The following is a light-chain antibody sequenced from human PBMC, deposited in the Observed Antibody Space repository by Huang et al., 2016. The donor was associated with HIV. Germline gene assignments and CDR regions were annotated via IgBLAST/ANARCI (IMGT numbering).Light chain of an antibody. CDR1: QAIGTY. J-gene: IGKJ5*01. V-gene: IGKV1-39*01. Sequence: IQLTQSPTSLSASVGDRVAIACRASQAIGTYVHWCQQKPGSAPKLLISGASSLHSGIPSRFIGSGSGTEFTLTIRGLQFDDFATYFCQQSYSALITFGQGTRLEIK. CDR2: GAS. CDR3: QQSYSALIT.